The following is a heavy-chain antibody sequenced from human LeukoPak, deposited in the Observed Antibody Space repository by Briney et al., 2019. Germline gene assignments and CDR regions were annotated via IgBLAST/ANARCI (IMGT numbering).Heavy chain of an antibody. CDR2: ISYDGSNK. D-gene: IGHD6-13*01. CDR1: GFTFSSYA. J-gene: IGHJ5*02. Sequence: GGSLRLSCAASGFTFSSYAMHWVRQAPGKGLEWVAVISYDGSNKYYADSVKGRFTISRDNAKNSLYLQMNSLRAEDTAVYYCARGPPPAGPFDPWGQGTLVTVSS. CDR3: ARGPPPAGPFDP. V-gene: IGHV3-30-3*01.